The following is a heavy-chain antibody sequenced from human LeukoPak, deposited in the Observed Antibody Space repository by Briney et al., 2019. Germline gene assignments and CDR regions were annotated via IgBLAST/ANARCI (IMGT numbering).Heavy chain of an antibody. D-gene: IGHD1-1*01. V-gene: IGHV3-48*01. CDR3: ARAYSEATATC. J-gene: IGHJ3*01. Sequence: PGGSLRLSCAASGFTFSSYSMNWVRQAPGKGLERVSHITASGTAMFYADSVKGRFTISRDNAKNSLYLQMNSLRAEDTAIYYCARAYSEATATCWGQGTMVTVSS. CDR1: GFTFSSYS. CDR2: ITASGTAM.